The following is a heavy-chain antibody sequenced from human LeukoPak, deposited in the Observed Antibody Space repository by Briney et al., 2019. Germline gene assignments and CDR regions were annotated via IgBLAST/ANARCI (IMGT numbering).Heavy chain of an antibody. D-gene: IGHD3-9*01. CDR3: QKTAYDILTGRPYYYYGMDV. J-gene: IGHJ6*04. CDR1: GFTFSSYA. Sequence: GGSLRLSCAASGFTFSSYAMSWARQAPGQGLGWVSVISGSGGSTYYADSVKGRFTISRDNSKNTLYLQMNSLRAEDTAFFYKQKTAYDILTGRPYYYYGMDVWGKGTTVTVSS. CDR2: ISGSGGST. V-gene: IGHV3-23*01.